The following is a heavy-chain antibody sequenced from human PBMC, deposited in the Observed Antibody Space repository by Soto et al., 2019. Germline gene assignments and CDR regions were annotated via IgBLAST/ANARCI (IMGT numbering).Heavy chain of an antibody. D-gene: IGHD1-1*01. J-gene: IGHJ4*02. CDR2: ISAHNGNT. Sequence: QVHLVQSGAEVKKPGASVKVSCKASVYTFTSYGITWVRQAPGQGVEWMGWISAHNGNTDYAQKLQGRVIVTRDTSTSTAYMELRSLISDDPAVYYCARGRYGDYWGQGALVTVSS. V-gene: IGHV1-18*01. CDR3: ARGRYGDY. CDR1: VYTFTSYG.